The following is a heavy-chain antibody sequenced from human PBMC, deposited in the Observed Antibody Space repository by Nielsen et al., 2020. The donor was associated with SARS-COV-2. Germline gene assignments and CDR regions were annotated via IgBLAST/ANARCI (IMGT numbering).Heavy chain of an antibody. J-gene: IGHJ3*02. CDR2: VIHSGTT. D-gene: IGHD3-10*01. CDR3: ARGRGLADRRFRGARRVLCHAFDI. Sequence: GSLRLSCAASGFTVSSNYMSWVRQAPGKGLEWIGEVIHSGTTNDNPSLKSRVTISVDTSKNQFSLKLSSVTAADTAVYYCARGRGLADRRFRGARRVLCHAFDIWGQGTMVTVSS. CDR1: GFTVSSNY. V-gene: IGHV4-34*01.